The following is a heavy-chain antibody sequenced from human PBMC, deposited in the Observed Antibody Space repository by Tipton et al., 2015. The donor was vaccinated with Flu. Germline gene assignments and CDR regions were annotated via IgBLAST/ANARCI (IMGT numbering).Heavy chain of an antibody. CDR2: IYYSGST. J-gene: IGHJ4*02. CDR1: GGSISSGGYY. V-gene: IGHV4-31*03. CDR3: ARGSLWFGEYFDY. Sequence: TLSLTCTVSGGSISSGGYYWSWIRQHPGKGLEWIGYIYYSGSTYYNPSLKSRVTISVDTSKNQFSLKLSSMTAADTAVYYCARGSLWFGEYFDYWGQGTLVTVSS. D-gene: IGHD3-10*01.